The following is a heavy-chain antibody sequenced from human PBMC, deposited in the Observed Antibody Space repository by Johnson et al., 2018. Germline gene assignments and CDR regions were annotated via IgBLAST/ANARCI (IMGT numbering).Heavy chain of an antibody. D-gene: IGHD3-22*01. V-gene: IGHV3-7*01. J-gene: IGHJ3*02. CDR3: ARAGALGYGSSGSRASDI. Sequence: VQLVQSGGGLVQPGGSLRLSCEASGFTFSNYWMTWVRQAPGKGLEWVANIKQDGNEKFYVDSVKGRFTISRDKAKNSLYLQMNSLRAEDTAVYFCARAGALGYGSSGSRASDIWGQGTLVTVSS. CDR1: GFTFSNYW. CDR2: IKQDGNEK.